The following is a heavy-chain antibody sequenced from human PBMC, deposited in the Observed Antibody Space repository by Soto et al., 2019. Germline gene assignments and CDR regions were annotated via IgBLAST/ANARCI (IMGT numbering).Heavy chain of an antibody. D-gene: IGHD1-7*01. CDR3: ARERGGVYLELRNSDFDY. Sequence: QVQLVQSGAEVKKPGASVKVSCKASGYTFTSYYMHWVRQAPGQGLEWMGIINPSGGSTSYAQKFQGRVTITRDTSTCTVYMELSSLRSEDTAVYYCARERGGVYLELRNSDFDYWGQGTLVTVSS. CDR1: GYTFTSYY. CDR2: INPSGGST. V-gene: IGHV1-46*03. J-gene: IGHJ4*02.